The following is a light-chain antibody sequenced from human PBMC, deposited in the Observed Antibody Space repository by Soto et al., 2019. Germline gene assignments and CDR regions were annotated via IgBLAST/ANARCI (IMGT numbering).Light chain of an antibody. CDR1: SRDIGDYNY. CDR3: SSYRSGSTLVI. CDR2: DVS. Sequence: QSALTQPASVSGSHGQSITISCTGSSRDIGDYNYVSWYQQHPDKAPKLMIYDVSNRPAGVSNRFSGSKSGTTASLTISGLQAEDDARYFCSSYRSGSTLVIFGGGTKLTVL. J-gene: IGLJ2*01. V-gene: IGLV2-14*01.